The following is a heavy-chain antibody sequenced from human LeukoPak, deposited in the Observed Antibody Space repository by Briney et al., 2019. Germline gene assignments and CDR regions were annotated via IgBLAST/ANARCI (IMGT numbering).Heavy chain of an antibody. D-gene: IGHD3-22*01. CDR3: AKDRDAYDSSGYYRDAFDI. V-gene: IGHV3-21*04. Sequence: GGSLRLSCVVSGFTFSTYTMNWVRQAPGKGLEWVSSISSGSRDIYYADSLKGRFTISRDNAKNSLYLQMNSLRAEDTAVYYCAKDRDAYDSSGYYRDAFDIWGQGTMVTVSS. CDR1: GFTFSTYT. CDR2: ISSGSRDI. J-gene: IGHJ3*02.